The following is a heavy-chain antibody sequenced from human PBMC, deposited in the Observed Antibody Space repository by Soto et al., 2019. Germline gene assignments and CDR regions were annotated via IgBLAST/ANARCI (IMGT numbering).Heavy chain of an antibody. CDR2: ISGSGGST. D-gene: IGHD2-2*01. J-gene: IGHJ1*01. Sequence: PGGSLRLSCAASGFTFSSYAMSWVRQAPGKGLEWVSAISGSGGSTYYADSVKGRFTISRDNSKNTLYLQMNSLRAEDTAVYYCAKDVVVPAAMLEYFQHWGQGTLVTVSS. V-gene: IGHV3-23*01. CDR1: GFTFSSYA. CDR3: AKDVVVPAAMLEYFQH.